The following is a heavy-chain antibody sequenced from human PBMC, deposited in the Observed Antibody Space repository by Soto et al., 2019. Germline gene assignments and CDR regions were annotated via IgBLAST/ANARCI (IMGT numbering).Heavy chain of an antibody. V-gene: IGHV5-51*01. CDR1: GYSFASHW. D-gene: IGHD1-26*01. Sequence: GESLKISCKGSGYSFASHWVAWVRQMPEKGLEWIGTIYPGDSDTKYSSAFRGHVTISADTSVSTAYLQWRSLEATDSAIYYCARYSGSYWHYLDFWGQGTLFTVSS. CDR3: ARYSGSYWHYLDF. CDR2: IYPGDSDT. J-gene: IGHJ4*02.